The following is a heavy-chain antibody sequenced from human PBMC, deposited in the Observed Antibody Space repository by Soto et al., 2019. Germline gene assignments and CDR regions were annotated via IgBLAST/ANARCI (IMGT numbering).Heavy chain of an antibody. Sequence: EVQVLESGGDLIQPGGSLRLSCAAFGFTFSNYPMVWVRQAPEKGLEWVSTIGANGAATHYADSVKGRFTISRDNSKNTMYLQMDSLRGEDTDVYYCAQEGFSRGEAGGFDFWGQGTLVTVSS. J-gene: IGHJ3*01. CDR3: AQEGFSRGEAGGFDF. CDR2: IGANGAAT. V-gene: IGHV3-23*01. D-gene: IGHD3-10*01. CDR1: GFTFSNYP.